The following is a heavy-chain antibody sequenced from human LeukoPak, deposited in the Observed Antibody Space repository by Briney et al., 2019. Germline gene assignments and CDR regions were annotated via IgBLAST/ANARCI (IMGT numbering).Heavy chain of an antibody. CDR3: ARRAGGYSHPYDY. CDR1: GFTVSDNY. V-gene: IGHV3-66*04. D-gene: IGHD4-23*01. CDR2: FYSGGST. Sequence: GGSLRLSCAASGFTVSDNYMSWVRQAPGKGLEWVSVFYSGGSTFYAESVKGRFTISRDNSKNTLYLQMNSLRAEDTAVYYCARRAGGYSHPYDYWGQGILVTVSS. J-gene: IGHJ4*02.